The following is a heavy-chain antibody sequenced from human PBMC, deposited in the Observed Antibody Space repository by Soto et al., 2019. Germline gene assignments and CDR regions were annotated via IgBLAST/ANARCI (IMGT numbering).Heavy chain of an antibody. CDR2: INPNSGGT. J-gene: IGHJ6*02. Sequence: ASVKVSCKASGYTFTGYYMHWVRQAPGQGLEWMGWINPNSGGTNYTQKFQGRATMTRDTSISTAYMELSRLRSDDTAVYYCASAGSSGSSYYYYYYGMDVWGQGTTVTVS. V-gene: IGHV1-2*02. CDR3: ASAGSSGSSYYYYYYGMDV. CDR1: GYTFTGYY. D-gene: IGHD3-10*01.